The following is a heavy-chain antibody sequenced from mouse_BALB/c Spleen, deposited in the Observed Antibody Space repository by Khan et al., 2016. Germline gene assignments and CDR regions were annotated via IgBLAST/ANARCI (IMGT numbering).Heavy chain of an antibody. CDR1: GFTFSDYY. Sequence: EVELVESGGGLVRPGGSLKLSCSASGFTFSDYYMFWVRQTPEKRLEWVATISDGGNYPYYPDSVKGRFTISPDNAKNNLYLQMSSLKSEDTAMYYCARTYGDYGYIDVWGAGTSVTVSS. D-gene: IGHD2-13*01. CDR2: ISDGGNYP. CDR3: ARTYGDYGYIDV. V-gene: IGHV5-4*02. J-gene: IGHJ1*01.